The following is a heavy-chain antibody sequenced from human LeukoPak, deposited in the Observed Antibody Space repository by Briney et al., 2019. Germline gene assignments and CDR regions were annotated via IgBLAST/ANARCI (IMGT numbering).Heavy chain of an antibody. J-gene: IGHJ6*02. CDR1: GYTFTGYY. CDR3: AREHYDILTGGSGPSDYYYGMDV. V-gene: IGHV1-2*02. Sequence: GASVTVSCKASGYTFTGYYMHWVRQAPGQGLEWMGWINPNSCGTNYPQKFQGRVTITRDTSISTAYMELSRLRSDDTAVYYCAREHYDILTGGSGPSDYYYGMDVWGQGTTVTVSS. D-gene: IGHD3-9*01. CDR2: INPNSCGT.